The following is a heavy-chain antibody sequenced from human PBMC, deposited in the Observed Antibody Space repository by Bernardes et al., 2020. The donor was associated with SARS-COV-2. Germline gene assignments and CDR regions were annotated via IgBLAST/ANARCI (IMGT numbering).Heavy chain of an antibody. V-gene: IGHV3-30*04. CDR3: AREWDEPDSSAFDI. J-gene: IGHJ3*02. CDR1: GFTFSRYA. CDR2: ISYAEITK. D-gene: IGHD3-22*01. Sequence: GGSLRLSCAASGFTFSRYALHWVRQAPGKGLEWVAIISYAEITKYNADSVQGRFTISRDNSKNTLYLQMNSLRPEDTAVYYCAREWDEPDSSAFDIWGQGTMVTVSS.